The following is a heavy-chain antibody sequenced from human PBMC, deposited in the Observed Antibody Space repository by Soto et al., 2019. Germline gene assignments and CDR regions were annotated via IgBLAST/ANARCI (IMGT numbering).Heavy chain of an antibody. J-gene: IGHJ4*02. Sequence: QITLKESGPTLVKPTQTLTLTCTFSGFSLSTSGVGVGWIRQPPGTALEWLALIYWDDDKRYSPSLKSRLTITKDTSKNPVVLTMTNMDPVDTATYYCAHPSGNWAGFGYWGQGTLVTVSS. CDR2: IYWDDDK. CDR3: AHPSGNWAGFGY. V-gene: IGHV2-5*02. CDR1: GFSLSTSGVG. D-gene: IGHD3-16*01.